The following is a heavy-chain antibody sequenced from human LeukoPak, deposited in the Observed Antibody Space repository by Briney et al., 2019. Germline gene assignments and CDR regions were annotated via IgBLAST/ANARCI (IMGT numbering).Heavy chain of an antibody. D-gene: IGHD1-26*01. CDR2: INHSGST. CDR1: GGSISSAGYY. J-gene: IGHJ4*02. Sequence: PSQTLSLTCTVSGGSISSAGYYWTWIRQPPGKGLEWIGEINHSGSTNYNPSLKSRVTMSLDTSKNQFSLKLSSVTAADTAVYYCARAAHSGSLAPFDYWGQGTLVTVSS. CDR3: ARAAHSGSLAPFDY. V-gene: IGHV4-30-2*01.